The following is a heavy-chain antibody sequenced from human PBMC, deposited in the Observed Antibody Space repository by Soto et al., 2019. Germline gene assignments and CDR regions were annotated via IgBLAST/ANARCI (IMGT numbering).Heavy chain of an antibody. Sequence: LXLSCAASGVTFSIYCMHWVLQAPGKGLEWVAVISYDGSNKYYADSVKGRFTISRDNSKNTLYLQMNSLRAEDTAVYYCAKGGYGAPGYYYGMDVWGQGTTVTVSS. CDR1: GVTFSIYC. CDR3: AKGGYGAPGYYYGMDV. V-gene: IGHV3-30*18. D-gene: IGHD4-17*01. CDR2: ISYDGSNK. J-gene: IGHJ6*02.